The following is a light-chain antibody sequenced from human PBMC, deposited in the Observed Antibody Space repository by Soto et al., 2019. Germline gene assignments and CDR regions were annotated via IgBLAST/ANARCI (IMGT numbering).Light chain of an antibody. CDR3: SSYTSSTTPYV. CDR2: DVS. J-gene: IGLJ1*01. CDR1: SSDVVGYNY. V-gene: IGLV2-14*01. Sequence: QSELTNAASVSGSPGQWLSMAGNGTSSDVVGYNYVSWYQQHPGKAPKLMIYDVSNRPSGVSNRFSGSKSGNTASLTISGLQAEDEADYYCSSYTSSTTPYVFGTGTKVTVL.